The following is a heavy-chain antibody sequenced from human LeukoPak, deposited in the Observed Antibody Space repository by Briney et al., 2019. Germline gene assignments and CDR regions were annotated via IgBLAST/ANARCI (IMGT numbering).Heavy chain of an antibody. CDR2: ISAYNGNT. Sequence: ASVKVSCKASGYTFTSYGISWVRQAPGQGLEWMGWISAYNGNTNYAQKLQGRVTMTTDTSTSTAYMELRSLRSDDTAVYYCARVLYDSSGYYFVYYFDYWGQGTLVTVSS. J-gene: IGHJ4*02. V-gene: IGHV1-18*01. D-gene: IGHD3-22*01. CDR1: GYTFTSYG. CDR3: ARVLYDSSGYYFVYYFDY.